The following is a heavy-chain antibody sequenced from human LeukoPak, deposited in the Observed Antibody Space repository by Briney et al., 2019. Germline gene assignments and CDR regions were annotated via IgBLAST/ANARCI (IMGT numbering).Heavy chain of an antibody. V-gene: IGHV3-11*04. J-gene: IGHJ4*02. CDR3: ARSTGWYDWTYFDY. CDR2: ISSSGSTI. CDR1: GFTFSDYY. D-gene: IGHD6-19*01. Sequence: PGGSLRLSCAASGFTFSDYYMSWIRQAPGKGQEWVSYISSSGSTIYYADSVKGRFTISRDNAKNSLYLQMNSLRAEDTAVYYCARSTGWYDWTYFDYWGQGTLVTVSS.